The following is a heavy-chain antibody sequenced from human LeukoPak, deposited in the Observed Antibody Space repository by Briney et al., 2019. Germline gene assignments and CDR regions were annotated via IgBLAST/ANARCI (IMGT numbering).Heavy chain of an antibody. CDR3: AREPGFDSSGYLNWFDP. Sequence: SQTLSLTCAISGDSVSSNSAAWNWIRQSPSRGLEWLGRTYYRPKWYSDYAVSVKSRITINPDTSKNQFSLQLNSVTPEDTAVYYCAREPGFDSSGYLNWFDPWGQGTLVTVSS. V-gene: IGHV6-1*01. D-gene: IGHD3-22*01. CDR1: GDSVSSNSAA. CDR2: TYYRPKWYS. J-gene: IGHJ5*02.